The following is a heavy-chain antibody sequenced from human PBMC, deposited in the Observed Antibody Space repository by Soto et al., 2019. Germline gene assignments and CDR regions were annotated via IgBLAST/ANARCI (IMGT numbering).Heavy chain of an antibody. V-gene: IGHV2-5*02. J-gene: IGHJ1*01. CDR1: GFSLSTSGVG. CDR2: IYWDDDK. D-gene: IGHD3-22*01. Sequence: QITLKESGPTLVKPTQTLTLTCTFSGFSLSTSGVGVGWIRQPPGKALEWLALIYWDDDKRYSPSLKSRLTSSKDTSKNQVVLTMTNMDPVDTATYYCAHMDEYYYDSSGSRAEYFQHWGQGTLVTVSS. CDR3: AHMDEYYYDSSGSRAEYFQH.